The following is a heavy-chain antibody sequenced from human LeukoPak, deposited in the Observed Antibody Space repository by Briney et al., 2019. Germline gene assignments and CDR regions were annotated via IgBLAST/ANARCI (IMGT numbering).Heavy chain of an antibody. D-gene: IGHD5-24*01. Sequence: GGSLRLSCAGSGFTFRIYAMSWVRHAPVKGLEWVSAISGSGGSTYYADSVKDRFTISRDNSKNTLYLQMNSLRVEDTAVYYCAKPPYGRDVYNYFDYWGQGTPVTVSS. CDR3: AKPPYGRDVYNYFDY. J-gene: IGHJ4*02. CDR2: ISGSGGST. CDR1: GFTFRIYA. V-gene: IGHV3-23*01.